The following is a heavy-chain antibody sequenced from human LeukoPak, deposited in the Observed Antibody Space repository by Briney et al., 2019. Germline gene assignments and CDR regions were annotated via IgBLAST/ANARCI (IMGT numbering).Heavy chain of an antibody. CDR1: GFTFSSYS. J-gene: IGHJ3*02. Sequence: GGSLRLSCAASGFTFSSYSMNWVRQAPGKGLEWVSYISSSSSTIYYADSVKGRFTISRDNAKNSLYLQMNSLRAEDTAVYYCARVGDDPLEAFDIWGQGTMVTVSS. D-gene: IGHD3-16*01. V-gene: IGHV3-48*04. CDR3: ARVGDDPLEAFDI. CDR2: ISSSSSTI.